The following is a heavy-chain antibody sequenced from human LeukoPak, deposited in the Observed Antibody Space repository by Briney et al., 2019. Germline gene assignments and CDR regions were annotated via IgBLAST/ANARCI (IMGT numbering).Heavy chain of an antibody. J-gene: IGHJ4*02. CDR2: INPNSGGT. V-gene: IGHV1-2*02. CDR1: GYTFTGYY. D-gene: IGHD2-2*01. CDR3: ARVKTPIVVVPAAIAFDY. Sequence: ASVKVSCKASGYTFTGYYMHWVRQAPGQGLEWMGWINPNSGGTNYAQKFQGRVTMTRDTSISTAYMELSRLRSDDTAVYYCARVKTPIVVVPAAIAFDYWGRGTLVTVSS.